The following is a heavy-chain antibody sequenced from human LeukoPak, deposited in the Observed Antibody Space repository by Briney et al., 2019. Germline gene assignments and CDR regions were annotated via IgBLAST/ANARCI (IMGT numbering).Heavy chain of an antibody. CDR2: IIPILGIA. D-gene: IGHD3-9*01. J-gene: IGHJ4*02. V-gene: IGHV1-69*04. CDR3: ARGLGDYNTDWFPVSGY. CDR1: GGTFSSYA. Sequence: SVKVSCKATGGTFSSYAISWVRQAPGQGLEWMGRIIPILGIANYAQKFQGRVTITADKSTSTAYMELNSLGSEDTAIYYCARGLGDYNTDWFPVSGYWGQGTPVTVSS.